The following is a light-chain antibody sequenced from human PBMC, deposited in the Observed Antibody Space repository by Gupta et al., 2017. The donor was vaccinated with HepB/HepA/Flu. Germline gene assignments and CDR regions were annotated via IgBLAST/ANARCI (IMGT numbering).Light chain of an antibody. CDR1: QNIGYS. CDR3: QQRLCGPCT. V-gene: IGKV3-11*01. CDR2: DTA. Sequence: EVVLTQSPATLSLSAGDRATLSCRASQNIGYSLAWYQHKPGQAPRLVIFDTANRATGIPPKVSGRGSGTDGNRTISSLEPEDVSVDDGQQRLCGPCTFGQGTKVEIK. J-gene: IGKJ1*01.